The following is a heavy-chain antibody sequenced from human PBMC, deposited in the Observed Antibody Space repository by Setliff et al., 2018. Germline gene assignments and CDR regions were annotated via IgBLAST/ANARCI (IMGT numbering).Heavy chain of an antibody. J-gene: IGHJ1*01. Sequence: PSETLSLTCTVSVDSISSSTYYWGWIRQPPGKGLEWIGSVYYSGTTKYNPSLGSRVTISVDASKNQFSLKLSSVTAADTAVYYCARHKTGAVGTGEHFQRWGQGTLVTVSS. V-gene: IGHV4-39*01. CDR3: ARHKTGAVGTGEHFQR. CDR1: VDSISSSTYY. D-gene: IGHD6-19*01. CDR2: VYYSGTT.